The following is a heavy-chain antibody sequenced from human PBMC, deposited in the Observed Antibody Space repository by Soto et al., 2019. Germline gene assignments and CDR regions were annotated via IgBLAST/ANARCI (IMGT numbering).Heavy chain of an antibody. V-gene: IGHV3-33*01. J-gene: IGHJ6*02. CDR1: GFTFSTHG. Sequence: QVQLVESGGGVVQPGRSLRLSCAASGFTFSTHGMHWVRQAPGQGLEWVAIIWYEGSNKYYADSVKGRFTISRENSKNTLYLQMNSLRAEDTAVYYCARDMKVTTEDGMDVWGQGTTLTVSS. CDR3: ARDMKVTTEDGMDV. CDR2: IWYEGSNK. D-gene: IGHD4-17*01.